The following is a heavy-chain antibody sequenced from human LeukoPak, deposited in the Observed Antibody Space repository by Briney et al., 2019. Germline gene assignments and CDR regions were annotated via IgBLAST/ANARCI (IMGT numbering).Heavy chain of an antibody. V-gene: IGHV4-38-2*02. D-gene: IGHD3-22*01. CDR2: VYYSGST. CDR3: ARNKKYYYDSSGYQYYFDY. CDR1: GYSISSGYY. J-gene: IGHJ4*02. Sequence: SETLSPTCTVSGYSISSGYYWGWIRQPPGKGLGWIGSVYYSGSTYYNPSLKSRVTMSLDTSKNHFSLKLSSVTAADTAVYYCARNKKYYYDSSGYQYYFDYWGQGTLVTVSS.